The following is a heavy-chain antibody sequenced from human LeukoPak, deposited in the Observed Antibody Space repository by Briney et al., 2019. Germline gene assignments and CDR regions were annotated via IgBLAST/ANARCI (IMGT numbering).Heavy chain of an antibody. CDR2: INSDGSST. CDR1: GFTFSSYW. CDR3: ARDLAKDDAFDI. J-gene: IGHJ3*02. V-gene: IGHV3-74*01. Sequence: PGGSLRPSXAASGFTFSSYWMHWVRQAPGKGLVWVSRINSDGSSTCYADSVKGRFTISRDNAKNTLYLQMNSLRAEDTAVYYCARDLAKDDAFDIWGQGTMVTVSS.